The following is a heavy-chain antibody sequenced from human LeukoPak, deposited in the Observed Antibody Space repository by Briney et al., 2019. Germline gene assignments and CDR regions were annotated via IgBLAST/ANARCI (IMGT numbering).Heavy chain of an antibody. J-gene: IGHJ4*02. Sequence: PGGSLRLSCTASGFTFSDYAVSWVRQAPGKGLEWIGYIKSEAYGGTPEYASSVKARFTISRDDSKSIAYLQMDSLNTEDTALYYCSREDYYYGSLTPRGSDYWGQGTLVTVSS. CDR1: GFTFSDYA. V-gene: IGHV3-49*04. CDR2: IKSEAYGGTP. CDR3: SREDYYYGSLTPRGSDY. D-gene: IGHD3-10*01.